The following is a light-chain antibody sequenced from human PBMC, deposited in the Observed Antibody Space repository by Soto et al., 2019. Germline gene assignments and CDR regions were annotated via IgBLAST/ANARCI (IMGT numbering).Light chain of an antibody. CDR3: CSYAGSSTCV. CDR1: SSDVGSNNL. CDR2: EGS. V-gene: IGLV2-23*01. Sequence: QSVLTQPASVSGSPGQSITISCTGTSSDVGSNNLVSWYQQHPGKAPKLMIYEGSKRPSGVSNRFSGSKSGNTASLTISGLQAEDEADYYCCSYAGSSTCVFGTGTKVTVL. J-gene: IGLJ1*01.